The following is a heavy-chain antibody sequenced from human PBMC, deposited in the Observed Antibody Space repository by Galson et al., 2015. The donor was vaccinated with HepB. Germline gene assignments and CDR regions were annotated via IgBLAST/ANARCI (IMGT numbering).Heavy chain of an antibody. D-gene: IGHD5-24*01. CDR1: GDSVSSNSAA. V-gene: IGHV6-1*01. Sequence: CAISGDSVSSNSAAWNWIRQSPSRGLEWLGRTYYRSKWYNDYAVSVRSRITINPDTSKNQFSLQLNSVTPEDTAVYYCARDRRRDGYPRAFDIWGQGTMVTVSS. CDR2: TYYRSKWYN. CDR3: ARDRRRDGYPRAFDI. J-gene: IGHJ3*02.